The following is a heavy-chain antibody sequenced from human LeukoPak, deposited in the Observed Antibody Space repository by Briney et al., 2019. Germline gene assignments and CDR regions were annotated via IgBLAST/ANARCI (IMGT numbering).Heavy chain of an antibody. V-gene: IGHV1-69*05. CDR2: IIPIFGTA. J-gene: IGHJ4*02. CDR3: ARDDSSGWQSFDY. CDR1: GGTFSSYA. D-gene: IGHD6-19*01. Sequence: SVKVSCKASGGTFSSYAISWVRQAPGQGLEWMGGIIPIFGTANYAQKFQGRVTITTDESTSTAYMELRSLRSDDTAVYYCARDDSSGWQSFDYWGQGTLVTVSS.